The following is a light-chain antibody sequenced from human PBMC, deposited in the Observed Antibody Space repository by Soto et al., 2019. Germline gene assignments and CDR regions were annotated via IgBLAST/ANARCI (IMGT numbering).Light chain of an antibody. V-gene: IGKV1-9*01. Sequence: IHLTHSPASLSASVGDRVTITCRASQGISSYLGWYQQKPGKAPNLLIYDASTLHSGVPSRFSGGGSGTDFTLTISSLQPEDFATYYCQQVNVYPSTFGGGTKVDIK. J-gene: IGKJ4*01. CDR3: QQVNVYPST. CDR1: QGISSY. CDR2: DAS.